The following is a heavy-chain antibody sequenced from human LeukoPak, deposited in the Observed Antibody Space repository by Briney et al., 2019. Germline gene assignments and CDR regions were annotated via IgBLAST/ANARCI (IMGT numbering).Heavy chain of an antibody. Sequence: PGGSLRLSCAASEFTFSSYWMSWVRQAPGKGLEWVANIKQDGGEKYYLDSVKGRFTVSRDNAKNSLYLQMNSLRAEDTAVYYCARGWLAESTVVTPYNYWGQGTLVTVSS. CDR1: EFTFSSYW. J-gene: IGHJ4*02. CDR2: IKQDGGEK. V-gene: IGHV3-7*01. D-gene: IGHD4-23*01. CDR3: ARGWLAESTVVTPYNY.